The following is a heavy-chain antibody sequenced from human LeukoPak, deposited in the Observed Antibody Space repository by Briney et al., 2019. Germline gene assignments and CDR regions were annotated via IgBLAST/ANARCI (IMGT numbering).Heavy chain of an antibody. CDR3: SKVRSGTDFDY. D-gene: IGHD3-10*01. CDR1: GFTFGDHA. CDR2: VRSKGYGGTT. Sequence: GGSLRLSCSTSGFTFGDHAMTWVRQAPGKGLEWVGFVRSKGYGGTTEYAASVKGRVTNSRDDSKGIAYLQMNSLKAEDTAVYYCSKVRSGTDFDYWGRGTLVTVSS. J-gene: IGHJ4*02. V-gene: IGHV3-49*04.